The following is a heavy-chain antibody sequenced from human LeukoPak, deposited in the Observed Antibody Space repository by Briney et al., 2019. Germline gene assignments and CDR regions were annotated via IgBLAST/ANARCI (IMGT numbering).Heavy chain of an antibody. D-gene: IGHD3-16*01. V-gene: IGHV3-7*03. CDR3: ARGGGLDV. CDR2: INHNGNVN. J-gene: IGHJ6*02. CDR1: GFHFPTYW. Sequence: GSLRLLCAVSGFHFPTYWMTWVRQAPGKGLEWVASINHNGNVNYYVDSVKGRFTISRDNAKNSLYLQMSNLRAEDTAVYFCARGGGLDVWGQGATVTVSS.